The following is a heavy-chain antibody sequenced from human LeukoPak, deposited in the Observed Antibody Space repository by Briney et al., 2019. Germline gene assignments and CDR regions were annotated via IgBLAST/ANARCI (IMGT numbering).Heavy chain of an antibody. J-gene: IGHJ5*02. V-gene: IGHV3-23*01. CDR2: ISGNGGRT. Sequence: GGSLRLSCAASGFTFSSYAMSWVRQAPGKGLEWVSVISGNGGRTYYADSVKGRFTISRDDSKNTLYLQMNSLRAEDTAVYYCAKVRDLDTVLGRFDNWGQGTLVTVSS. CDR1: GFTFSSYA. CDR3: AKVRDLDTVLGRFDN. D-gene: IGHD5-18*01.